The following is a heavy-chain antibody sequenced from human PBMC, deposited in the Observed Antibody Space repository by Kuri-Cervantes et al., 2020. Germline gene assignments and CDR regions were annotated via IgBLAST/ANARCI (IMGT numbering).Heavy chain of an antibody. J-gene: IGHJ4*02. Sequence: GGSLRLSCAASGFTFDDYAMHWVRQAPGKGLEWVSGISWNSGSIGYADSVKGRFTISRDNAKNSLFLQMDSLRAEDMAVYYCARYRVSLNYWGQGTLVTVSS. V-gene: IGHV3-9*03. CDR2: ISWNSGSI. CDR1: GFTFDDYA. D-gene: IGHD3-16*01. CDR3: ARYRVSLNY.